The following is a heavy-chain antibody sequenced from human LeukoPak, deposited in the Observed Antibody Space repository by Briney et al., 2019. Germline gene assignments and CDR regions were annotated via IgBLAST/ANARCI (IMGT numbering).Heavy chain of an antibody. Sequence: GGSLRLSCAASGFTFSDYYMSWIRQAPGKGLEWVSYISSSGSTIYYADSVKGRFTISRDNAKNSLYLQMNSLRAEDTAVYYCARVREGATSDAFDIWGQGTMVTVSS. J-gene: IGHJ3*02. CDR3: ARVREGATSDAFDI. D-gene: IGHD1-26*01. V-gene: IGHV3-11*01. CDR1: GFTFSDYY. CDR2: ISSSGSTI.